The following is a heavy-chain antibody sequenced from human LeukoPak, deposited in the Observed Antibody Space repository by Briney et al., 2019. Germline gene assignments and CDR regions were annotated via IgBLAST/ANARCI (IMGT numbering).Heavy chain of an antibody. CDR3: ARSPPGIAARQVNWFDP. CDR1: GFTFSSYA. V-gene: IGHV3-30-3*01. D-gene: IGHD6-6*01. J-gene: IGHJ5*02. CDR2: ISYDGSNK. Sequence: PGGSLRLSCAASGFTFSSYAMHWVRQAPGKGLEWVAVISYDGSNKYYADSVKGRFTISRDNSKNPLYLQMNSLRAEDTAVYYCARSPPGIAARQVNWFDPWGQGTLVTVSS.